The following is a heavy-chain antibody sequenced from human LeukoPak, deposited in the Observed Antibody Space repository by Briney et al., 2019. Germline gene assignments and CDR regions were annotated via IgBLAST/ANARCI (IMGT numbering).Heavy chain of an antibody. CDR2: ISYDGSNK. Sequence: GRSLRLSCAASGFTFSSYAMHWVRQAPGKGLEWVAVISYDGSNKYYADSVKGRCTISRDNSKNTLYLQMNSLRAEDTAVYYCARGPDYGDYLDYWGQGTLVTVSS. V-gene: IGHV3-30*04. CDR1: GFTFSSYA. J-gene: IGHJ4*02. D-gene: IGHD4-17*01. CDR3: ARGPDYGDYLDY.